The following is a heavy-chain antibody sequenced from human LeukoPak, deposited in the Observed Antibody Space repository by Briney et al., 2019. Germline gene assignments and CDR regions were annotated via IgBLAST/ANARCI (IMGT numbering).Heavy chain of an antibody. CDR3: ARVLRAASWRSYDY. Sequence: SETLSLTCTVSGGPVSNSLYYWSWIRQPPGKGLEWIGYNNGDTNYNPSLKSRVIISIDTSSNQFSLRLNSMTAADTAVYYCARVLRAASWRSYDYWGQGSLVTVSS. J-gene: IGHJ4*02. CDR2: NNGDT. D-gene: IGHD5-18*01. CDR1: GGPVSNSLYY. V-gene: IGHV4-61*01.